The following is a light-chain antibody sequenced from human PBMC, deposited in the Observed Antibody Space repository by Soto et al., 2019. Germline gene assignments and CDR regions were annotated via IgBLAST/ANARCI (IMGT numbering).Light chain of an antibody. CDR1: PGTDANY. J-gene: IGKJ3*01. V-gene: IGKV3-20*01. CDR3: QHYGKFPLT. CDR2: GAS. Sequence: EVMVTQSPGTLSLSPGERATLSCRASPGTDANYLAWYQQKPGQAPRLLIYGASSRATGIPDRFSGSGSRTDFTLTISRLEPQDFSMYYCQHYGKFPLTFGPGTRLDIK.